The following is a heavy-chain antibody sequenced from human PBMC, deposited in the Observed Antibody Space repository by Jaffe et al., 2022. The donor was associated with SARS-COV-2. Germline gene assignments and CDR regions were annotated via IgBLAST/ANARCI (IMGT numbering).Heavy chain of an antibody. CDR1: GFTFSTYA. J-gene: IGHJ4*02. V-gene: IGHV3-23*01. D-gene: IGHD1-26*01. CDR3: TKREDSRPYYFDF. CDR2: ISGSGDDT. Sequence: EVQLLESGGNLVQPGGSLRLSCAASGFTFSTYAMTWVRQAPGKGLEWVSSISGSGDDTYYADSVKGRFTISRDNSRNTLYLQMNSLRAEDTAIYFCTKREDSRPYYFDFWGQGALVTVSS.